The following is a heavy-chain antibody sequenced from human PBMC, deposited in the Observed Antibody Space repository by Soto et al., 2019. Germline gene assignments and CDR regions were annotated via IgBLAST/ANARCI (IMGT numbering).Heavy chain of an antibody. D-gene: IGHD2-8*02. V-gene: IGHV4-59*12. CDR1: GVSISSYY. CDR3: ARDKITGLFDY. CDR2: MYYSGST. J-gene: IGHJ4*02. Sequence: PSETLSLTCTVSGVSISSYYWSWIRQPPGKGLEWIGYMYYSGSTNYNPSLKSRVTISVDTSKNQFSLKLTSVTAADTAVYYCARDKITGLFDYWGQGTLVTV.